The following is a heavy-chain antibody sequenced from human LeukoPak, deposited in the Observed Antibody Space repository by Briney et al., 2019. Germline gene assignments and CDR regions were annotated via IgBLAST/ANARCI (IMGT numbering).Heavy chain of an antibody. D-gene: IGHD3-10*01. Sequence: LPGGSLRFSCAASGFTFSSYAMHWVRQAPGKGLEWVSGISGSGSSTPNAASVNGRFTISRDNSRNMVYVQMSSLRADDTAVYYCAKDGLSGSGSYSWGNMDVWGKGTTVTVSS. CDR3: AKDGLSGSGSYSWGNMDV. CDR1: GFTFSSYA. CDR2: ISGSGSST. J-gene: IGHJ6*03. V-gene: IGHV3-23*01.